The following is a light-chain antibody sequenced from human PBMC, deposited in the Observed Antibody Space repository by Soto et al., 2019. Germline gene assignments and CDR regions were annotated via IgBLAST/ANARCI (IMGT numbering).Light chain of an antibody. CDR3: QPYNTYCT. J-gene: IGKJ1*01. CDR2: KSS. CDR1: QSINNW. V-gene: IGKV1-5*03. Sequence: IQMTQSPSTLPASVGDRVTLTFRATQSINNWLPWYQQKPGKAPKLLIYKSSTLASGVPSGFSDSGSGTEFTLVISSVQPDEFATYYCQPYNTYCTFGQGTKVEIK.